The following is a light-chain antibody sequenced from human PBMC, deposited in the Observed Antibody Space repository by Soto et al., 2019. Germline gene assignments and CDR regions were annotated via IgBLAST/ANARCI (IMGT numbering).Light chain of an antibody. V-gene: IGKV3-20*01. CDR3: HQYGSSPLT. CDR1: QNVRSNF. J-gene: IGKJ4*01. Sequence: VLTQSPGTLSLSPGERATLSCRASQNVRSNFLAWYQQKPGQAPRLFIYGASSRVTGIPDRFSGSGSGTDFTLTISRLEPDDFAVYYCHQYGSSPLTFGGGTKVDI. CDR2: GAS.